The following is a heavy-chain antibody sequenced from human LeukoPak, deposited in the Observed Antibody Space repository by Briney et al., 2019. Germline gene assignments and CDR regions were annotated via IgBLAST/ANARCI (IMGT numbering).Heavy chain of an antibody. V-gene: IGHV4-59*12. D-gene: IGHD3-22*01. CDR3: VKGNYDSSGYYYYFDY. J-gene: IGHJ4*02. CDR1: GGSISSYY. CDR2: IYYSGST. Sequence: SETLSLTCTVSGGSISSYYWSWIRQPPGKGLEWIGYIYYSGSTNYNPSLKSRVTISVDTSKNQFSLKLSSVTAADTAVYYCVKGNYDSSGYYYYFDYWGQGTLVTVSS.